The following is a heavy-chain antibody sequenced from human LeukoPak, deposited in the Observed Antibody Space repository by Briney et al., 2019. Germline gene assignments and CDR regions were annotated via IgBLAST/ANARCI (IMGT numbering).Heavy chain of an antibody. CDR3: ARGTLTAPRSAFDI. D-gene: IGHD1-14*01. CDR2: INPDSGGT. CDR1: GYTFTSYG. Sequence: ASVKVSCKASGYTFTSYGISWVRQAPGQGLEWMGWINPDSGGTHYAQNFQGWVTMTRDTSISTAYMELSRLRSDDTAVYYCARGTLTAPRSAFDIWGQGTMVTVSS. V-gene: IGHV1-2*04. J-gene: IGHJ3*02.